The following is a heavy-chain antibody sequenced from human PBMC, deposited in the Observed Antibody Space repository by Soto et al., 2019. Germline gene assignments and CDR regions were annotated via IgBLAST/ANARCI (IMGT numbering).Heavy chain of an antibody. CDR3: ARVHDYGDYWGPGNVDY. CDR1: AFTFSRYW. V-gene: IGHV3-7*04. D-gene: IGHD4-17*01. J-gene: IGHJ4*02. CDR2: IKQDGSEK. Sequence: GGSLRLSCAASAFTFSRYWMSWVRQAPGKGLEWVANIKQDGSEKYYVDSVKGQFTISRDNAKNSLYLQINSLRVEDTAVYYCARVHDYGDYWGPGNVDYWGQGTLVTVSS.